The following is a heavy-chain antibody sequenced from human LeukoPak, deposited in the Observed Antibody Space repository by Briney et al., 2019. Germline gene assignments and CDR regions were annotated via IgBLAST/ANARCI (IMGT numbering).Heavy chain of an antibody. CDR1: GYTLTELS. Sequence: GSVKVSCKVSGYTLTELSMHWVRQAPGKGLELMGGFDPEDGETIYAQKFQGRVTMTEDTSTDTAYMELSSLRSEDTAVYYCATGLLPYDSSGYPIFDIWGQGTMVTVSS. J-gene: IGHJ3*02. V-gene: IGHV1-24*01. CDR3: ATGLLPYDSSGYPIFDI. CDR2: FDPEDGET. D-gene: IGHD3-22*01.